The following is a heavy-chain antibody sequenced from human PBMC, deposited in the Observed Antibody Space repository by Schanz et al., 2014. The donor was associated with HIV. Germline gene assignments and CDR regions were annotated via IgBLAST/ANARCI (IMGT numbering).Heavy chain of an antibody. D-gene: IGHD3-22*01. CDR1: GFSFRTFG. V-gene: IGHV3-33*06. CDR2: IYYDGTNK. CDR3: AKPEYDSSGNSQSHFDY. Sequence: QVQLVESGGGVVQPGRSLRLSCVASGFSFRTFGMHWVRQAPGKGLEWVALIYYDGTNKYYTDSVNGRFTISRDNSKNTLYLQMTTLRTEDTAVYYCAKPEYDSSGNSQSHFDYWGQGTLVTVSS. J-gene: IGHJ4*02.